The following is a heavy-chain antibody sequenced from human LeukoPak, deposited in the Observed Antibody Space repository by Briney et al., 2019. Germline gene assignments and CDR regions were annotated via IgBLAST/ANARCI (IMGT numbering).Heavy chain of an antibody. J-gene: IGHJ3*02. V-gene: IGHV3-74*01. CDR2: INSDGSST. CDR3: VRDATTRSAFDI. CDR1: GFTFSSYW. Sequence: GGSLRLSCAASGFTFSSYWMHWVRQAPGKGLVWVSRINSDGSSTSYADSVKGRFTISRDYAKNTLYLQMNSLRAEDTAVYYCVRDATTRSAFDIWGQGTMVTVSS. D-gene: IGHD5-12*01.